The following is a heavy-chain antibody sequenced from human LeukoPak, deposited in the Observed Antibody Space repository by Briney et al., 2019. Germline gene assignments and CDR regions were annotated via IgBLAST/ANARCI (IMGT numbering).Heavy chain of an antibody. V-gene: IGHV3-11*01. CDR2: INIGGTNT. CDR1: GFTFSDYW. CDR3: ATDGAGFDT. Sequence: GVSLRLSCAPSGFTFSDYWMSWVRQAPGKGLEWLSYINIGGTNTHYADSVKGRFTISRDNAKKSLYLEMNNLRAEDTAVYYCATDGAGFDTWGQGVLVTVSS. J-gene: IGHJ5*02.